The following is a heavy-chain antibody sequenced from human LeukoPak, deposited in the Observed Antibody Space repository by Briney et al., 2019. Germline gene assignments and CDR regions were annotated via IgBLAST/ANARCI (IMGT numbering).Heavy chain of an antibody. Sequence: GSLRLSCAASGFTFSASDMNWVRQTPGKGLEWVSSISSSSSYIYYADSVKGRFSISRDNAKKSLYLQMNSLRAEDTAVYYCARDPIYAPPPLAAFDIWGQGTLVTVSS. CDR1: GFTFSASD. J-gene: IGHJ3*02. CDR3: ARDPIYAPPPLAAFDI. D-gene: IGHD3-16*01. V-gene: IGHV3-21*01. CDR2: ISSSSSYI.